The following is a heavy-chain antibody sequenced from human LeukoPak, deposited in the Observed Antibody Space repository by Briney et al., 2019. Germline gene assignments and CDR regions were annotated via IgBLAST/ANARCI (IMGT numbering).Heavy chain of an antibody. CDR3: ARGDVLRYFDWSPGRCEFDY. V-gene: IGHV1-18*01. Sequence: GASVKVSCKASGYTFTSYGISWVRQAPGQGLEWMGWISAYNGNTNYAQKLQGRVTMTTDTSTSSAYMELRSLRSDDTAVYYCARGDVLRYFDWSPGRCEFDYWGQGTLVTVSS. J-gene: IGHJ4*02. D-gene: IGHD3-9*01. CDR1: GYTFTSYG. CDR2: ISAYNGNT.